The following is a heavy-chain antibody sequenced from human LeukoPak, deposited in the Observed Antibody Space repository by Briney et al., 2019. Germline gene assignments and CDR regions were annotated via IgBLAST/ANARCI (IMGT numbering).Heavy chain of an antibody. CDR1: GGSISSSNW. D-gene: IGHD3-10*01. CDR2: IYDSGST. Sequence: SETLSLTCAVSGGSISSSNWWSWIRQPPGKGLEWIGSIYDSGSTYYNPSLKSRVTISVDTSKNQFSLKLNSVTAADTAVYYCARHYGPWGQGTLVTVSS. CDR3: ARHYGP. V-gene: IGHV4-39*01. J-gene: IGHJ5*02.